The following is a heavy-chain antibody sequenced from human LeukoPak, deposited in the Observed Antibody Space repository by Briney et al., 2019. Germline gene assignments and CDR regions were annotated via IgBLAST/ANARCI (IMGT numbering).Heavy chain of an antibody. J-gene: IGHJ4*02. D-gene: IGHD1-26*01. CDR2: IYYSGST. CDR1: GGSISSSSYY. CDR3: ARGPELLRAFDY. Sequence: SETLSLTCTVSGGSISSSSYYWGWIRQPPGKGLEWIGSIYYSGSTYYNPSLKSRVTISVDTSKNQFSLKLSSVTAADTAVYYCARGPELLRAFDYWGQGTLVTVSS. V-gene: IGHV4-39*07.